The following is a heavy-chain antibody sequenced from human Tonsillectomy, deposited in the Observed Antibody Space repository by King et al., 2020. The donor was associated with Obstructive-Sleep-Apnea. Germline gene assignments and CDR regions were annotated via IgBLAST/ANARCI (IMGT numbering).Heavy chain of an antibody. Sequence: VQLVESGGGLVKPGGSLRLSCAASGFTFSSYGMNWVRQAPGKGLEWVSSISSSSSYIYYADSVKGRFTISRDNAKNSLYLQMNSLRAEDTAVYYCARDSSYTATFDYWGQGTLVTVSS. CDR2: ISSSSSYI. J-gene: IGHJ4*02. D-gene: IGHD5-18*01. CDR1: GFTFSSYG. CDR3: ARDSSYTATFDY. V-gene: IGHV3-21*01.